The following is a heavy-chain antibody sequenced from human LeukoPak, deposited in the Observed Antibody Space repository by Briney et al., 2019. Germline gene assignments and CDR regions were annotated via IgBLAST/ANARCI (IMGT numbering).Heavy chain of an antibody. CDR3: ARDSYYYDSSGYSPFDY. CDR1: GGSISSYY. Sequence: SETLSLTCTVAGGSISSYYWSWIRQPAGKGLEWIGRIYTSGSTNYNPSLKSRVTMSVDTSKNQFSLKLSSVTAADTAVYYCARDSYYYDSSGYSPFDYWGQGTLVTVSS. J-gene: IGHJ4*02. D-gene: IGHD3-22*01. CDR2: IYTSGST. V-gene: IGHV4-4*07.